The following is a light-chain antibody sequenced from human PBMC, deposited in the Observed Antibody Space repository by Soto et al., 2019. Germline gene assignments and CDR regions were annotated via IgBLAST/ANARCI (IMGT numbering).Light chain of an antibody. CDR2: KAS. J-gene: IGKJ1*01. CDR1: QSISSW. Sequence: DIQMTQSPSTLSASVGDRVIITCRASQSISSWLAWYQQKPGKAPKVLIYKASNLQSGVPARFSGSGSGTDFTLTISSLQPDDFATYYCQQCNSYPPTCGQGTTVDIK. V-gene: IGKV1-5*03. CDR3: QQCNSYPPT.